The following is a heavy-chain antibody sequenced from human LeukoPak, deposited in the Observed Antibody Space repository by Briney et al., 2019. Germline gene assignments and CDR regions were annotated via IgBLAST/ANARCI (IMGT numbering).Heavy chain of an antibody. D-gene: IGHD5-12*01. CDR1: GLTFSSYS. Sequence: GGSLRLSCAASGLTFSSYSMNWVRQAPGKGLEWVSSISSSSSYIYYADSVKGRFTISRDNAKNSLYLQMGSLRAEDMAVYYCARPRNGGYTSYFDYWGQGTLVTVSS. CDR2: ISSSSSYI. V-gene: IGHV3-21*01. CDR3: ARPRNGGYTSYFDY. J-gene: IGHJ4*02.